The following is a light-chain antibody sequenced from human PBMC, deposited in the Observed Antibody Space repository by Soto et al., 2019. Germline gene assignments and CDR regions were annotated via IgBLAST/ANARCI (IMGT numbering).Light chain of an antibody. CDR2: EVS. J-gene: IGLJ2*01. Sequence: QSALTQPASVSGSPGQSITISCTGTSSDVGAYNSVSWYQQHPGKAPKVMIYEVSNRPSGVSNRFSGSKSGNTASLPISGLQAEDEADYYCSSYTGTLSVIFGGGTKLTVL. CDR1: SSDVGAYNS. CDR3: SSYTGTLSVI. V-gene: IGLV2-14*01.